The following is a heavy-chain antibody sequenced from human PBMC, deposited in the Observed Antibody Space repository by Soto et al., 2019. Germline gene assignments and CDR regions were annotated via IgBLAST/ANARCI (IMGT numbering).Heavy chain of an antibody. J-gene: IGHJ4*02. D-gene: IGHD4-17*01. CDR2: ISSSSSYI. CDR1: GFTFSSYS. Sequence: EVPLVESGGGLVKPGGSLRLSCAASGFTFSSYSMNWVRQAPGKGLEWVSSISSSSSYIYYADSVKGRFTISRDNAKNSLYLQMNSLRAEDTAVYYCAREEDGEGYFDYWGQGTLVTVSS. CDR3: AREEDGEGYFDY. V-gene: IGHV3-21*01.